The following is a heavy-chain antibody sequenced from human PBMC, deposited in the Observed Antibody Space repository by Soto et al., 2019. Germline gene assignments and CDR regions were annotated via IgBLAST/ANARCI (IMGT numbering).Heavy chain of an antibody. CDR2: IYPGDSRT. CDR3: TRDLDYGGNSDSIDV. V-gene: IGHV5-51*01. CDR1: GYSFPRYY. J-gene: IGHJ3*01. Sequence: PGESLKISCKGSGYSFPRYYIGWVRQMPGKDLEWMAIIYPGDSRTTYSPSFQGQVIISADKSISTAYLQWSSLKASDTAMYYCTRDLDYGGNSDSIDVWGQGTMVTVS. D-gene: IGHD4-17*01.